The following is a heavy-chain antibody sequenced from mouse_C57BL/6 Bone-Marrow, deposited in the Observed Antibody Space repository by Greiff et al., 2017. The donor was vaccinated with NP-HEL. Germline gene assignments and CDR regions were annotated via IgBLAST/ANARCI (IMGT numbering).Heavy chain of an antibody. CDR2: IDPSDSET. D-gene: IGHD2-4*01. Sequence: QVQLQQSGAELVRPGSSVKLSCKASGYTFTSYWMHWVKQRPIQGLEWIGNIDPSDSETHYNQKFKDKATLTVDKSSSTAYMQLSSLTSEDSAVYYCARSDDYASYWYFDVWGTGTTVTVSS. CDR3: ARSDDYASYWYFDV. CDR1: GYTFTSYW. V-gene: IGHV1-52*01. J-gene: IGHJ1*03.